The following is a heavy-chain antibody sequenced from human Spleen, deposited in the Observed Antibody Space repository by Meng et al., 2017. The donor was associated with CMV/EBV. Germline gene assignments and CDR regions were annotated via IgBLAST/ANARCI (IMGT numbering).Heavy chain of an antibody. Sequence: RGSLRLSCAASGFTFDDYTMHWVRQAPGKGLEWVSLISWDGGTTYYADSVKGRFTISRDSSKNSLYLQMNSLRTEDTALYYCAKDRAAGSNPSHFDYWGQGTLVTVSS. CDR3: AKDRAAGSNPSHFDY. V-gene: IGHV3-43*01. J-gene: IGHJ4*02. D-gene: IGHD6-13*01. CDR2: ISWDGGTT. CDR1: GFTFDDYT.